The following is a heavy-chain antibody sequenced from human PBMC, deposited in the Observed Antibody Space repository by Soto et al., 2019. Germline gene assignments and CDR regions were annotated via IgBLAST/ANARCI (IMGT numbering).Heavy chain of an antibody. CDR1: GGSISSGGYY. Sequence: SETLSLTCTVSGGSISSGGYYWSWIRQHPGKGLEWIGYIYYSGSTYYNPSLKSRVTISVDTSKNQFSLKLSSVTAADTAVYYCARVAGYNGYNWFDPWGQGTLVTVSS. V-gene: IGHV4-31*03. CDR3: ARVAGYNGYNWFDP. D-gene: IGHD3-10*01. CDR2: IYYSGST. J-gene: IGHJ5*02.